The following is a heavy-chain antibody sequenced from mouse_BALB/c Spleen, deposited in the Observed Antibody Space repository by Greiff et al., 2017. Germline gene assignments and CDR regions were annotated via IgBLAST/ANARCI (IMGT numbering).Heavy chain of an antibody. J-gene: IGHJ4*01. CDR1: GFNIKDTY. CDR3: AFYYRYDGYAMDY. D-gene: IGHD2-14*01. V-gene: IGHV14-3*02. Sequence: EVQLQQSGAELVKPGASVKMSCTASGFNIKDTYMHWVKQRPEQGLEWIGRIDPANGNTKYDPKFQGKATITADTSSNTAYLQLSSLTSGDTAVYYCAFYYRYDGYAMDYWGQGTSVTVSS. CDR2: IDPANGNT.